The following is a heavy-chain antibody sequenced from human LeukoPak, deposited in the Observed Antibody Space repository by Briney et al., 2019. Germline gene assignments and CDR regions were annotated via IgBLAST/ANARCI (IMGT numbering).Heavy chain of an antibody. CDR2: IYTSGST. D-gene: IGHD3-22*01. CDR3: ARDGLPGYDSSGYYLN. CDR1: GGSISSYY. J-gene: IGHJ4*02. Sequence: SETLSLTCTVSGGSISSYYWSWIRQPAGKGLEWIGRIYTSGSTNYNPSLESRVTISVDKSKNQLSLKLSSVTAADTAVYYCARDGLPGYDSSGYYLNWGQGTLVTVSS. V-gene: IGHV4-4*07.